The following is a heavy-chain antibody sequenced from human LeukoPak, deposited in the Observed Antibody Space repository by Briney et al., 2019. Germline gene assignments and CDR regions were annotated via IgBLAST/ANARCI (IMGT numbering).Heavy chain of an antibody. CDR2: IYHSGST. CDR3: ARGDVDTAMVPYFDY. V-gene: IGHV4-59*12. Sequence: PSETLSLTCTVSGGSISSYYWSWIRQPPGKGLEWIGYIYHSGSTYYNPSLKSRVTISVDRSKNQFSLKLSSVTAADTAVYYCARGDVDTAMVPYFDYWGQGTLVTVSS. CDR1: GGSISSYY. J-gene: IGHJ4*02. D-gene: IGHD5-18*01.